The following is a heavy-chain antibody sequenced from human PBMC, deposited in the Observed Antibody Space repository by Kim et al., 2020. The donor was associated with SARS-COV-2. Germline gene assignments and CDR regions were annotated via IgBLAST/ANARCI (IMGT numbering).Heavy chain of an antibody. CDR3: ARGFDY. J-gene: IGHJ4*02. V-gene: IGHV4-59*01. CDR1: GGSISRYY. CDR2: IYYSGST. Sequence: SETLSLTCTVSGGSISRYYWTWIRQPPGKGLEWIGYIYYSGSTNYNPSLKSRVTISVDTSKNQFSLKLSSVTAADTAVYYCARGFDYWGQGTLVTVSS.